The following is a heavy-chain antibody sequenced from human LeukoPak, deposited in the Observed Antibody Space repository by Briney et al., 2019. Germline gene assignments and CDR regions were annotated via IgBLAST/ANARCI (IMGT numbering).Heavy chain of an antibody. V-gene: IGHV3-23*01. CDR2: ISGSGGST. Sequence: GGSLRLSCAASGFTFSSYAMSWVRQAPGKGLEWVSAISGSGGSTYYADSVKGRFTISRDNSKNTLYLQMNSLRAEDTAVYYCAKDQYYYDSSGYFALDIWGQGTMVTVSS. J-gene: IGHJ3*02. D-gene: IGHD3-22*01. CDR1: GFTFSSYA. CDR3: AKDQYYYDSSGYFALDI.